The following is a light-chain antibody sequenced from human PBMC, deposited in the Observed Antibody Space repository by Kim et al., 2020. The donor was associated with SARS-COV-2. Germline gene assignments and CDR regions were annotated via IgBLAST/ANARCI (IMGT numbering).Light chain of an antibody. CDR3: QQSFGTPPT. V-gene: IGKV1-39*01. J-gene: IGKJ1*01. Sequence: DIQMTQSPSSLSASVGDRVTITCRASQSITKYLNWYHQKPGKAPNLLISAASSLRSGVPSRFSGSGSGTDFTLTINSLQPEDFATYYCQQSFGTPPTFGQGTTVDIK. CDR2: AAS. CDR1: QSITKY.